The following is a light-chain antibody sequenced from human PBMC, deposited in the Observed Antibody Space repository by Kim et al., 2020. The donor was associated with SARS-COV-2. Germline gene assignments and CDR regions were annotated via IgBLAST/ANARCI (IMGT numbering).Light chain of an antibody. CDR1: QSIITY. CDR3: QQSYSPPHT. CDR2: GAS. V-gene: IGKV1-39*01. Sequence: ASVGDTVTITCRASQSIITYVNWYQHKSGKAPELLIYGASSLKRGGPSRFSGSGSGTDFTLTISSLQPDDFAAYYCQQSYSPPHTFGQGTKVEIK. J-gene: IGKJ1*01.